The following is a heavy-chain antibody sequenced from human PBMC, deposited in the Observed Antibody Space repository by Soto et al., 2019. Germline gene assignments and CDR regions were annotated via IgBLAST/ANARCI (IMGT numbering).Heavy chain of an antibody. Sequence: GSLRLSCVGSGFIFSNNGMHWVRQTPGKGLEWVAFMSYDGSDTFYADSVKGRFTISRDNSKNSLCLHMSNLRAEDTAMYYCTIVRVADSALDHWGQGTLVTVSS. J-gene: IGHJ4*02. CDR2: MSYDGSDT. CDR3: TIVRVADSALDH. V-gene: IGHV3-30*02. D-gene: IGHD3-10*02. CDR1: GFIFSNNG.